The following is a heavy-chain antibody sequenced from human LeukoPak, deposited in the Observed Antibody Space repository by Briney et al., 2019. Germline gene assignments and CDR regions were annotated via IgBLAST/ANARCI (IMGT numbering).Heavy chain of an antibody. V-gene: IGHV2-5*02. CDR3: AHLYFYNSSGYSRAFDY. CDR2: IYWDDEK. J-gene: IGHJ4*02. Sequence: SGPTLVKPTPTLTLTFTFYGFSLTTNGVGVGWIRQPPGKALEGLALIYWDDEKRYSPSLRTRLTITKDTSKSQVVLTLTNIDPVDTATYYGAHLYFYNSSGYSRAFDYWGQGTLVTVSS. CDR1: GFSLTTNGVG. D-gene: IGHD3-22*01.